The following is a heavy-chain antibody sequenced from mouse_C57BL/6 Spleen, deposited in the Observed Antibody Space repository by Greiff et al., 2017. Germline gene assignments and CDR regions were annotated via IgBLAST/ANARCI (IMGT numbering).Heavy chain of an antibody. J-gene: IGHJ4*01. V-gene: IGHV1-82*01. CDR3: ARLDTTVVARMDY. Sequence: QVQLQQSGPELVKPGASVKISCKASGYAFSSSWMNWVKQRPGKGLEWIGRIYPGDGDTNYNGKFKGKATLTADKSSNTAYMQLSSLTSEDSAVYFCARLDTTVVARMDYWGQGTSVTVSS. CDR1: GYAFSSSW. D-gene: IGHD1-1*01. CDR2: IYPGDGDT.